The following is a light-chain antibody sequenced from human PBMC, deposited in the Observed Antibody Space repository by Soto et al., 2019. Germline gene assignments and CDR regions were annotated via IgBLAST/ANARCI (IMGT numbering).Light chain of an antibody. Sequence: EIVLTQSPATLSLSPGERATLSCRASQSISSYLAWYQQKRGQAPRLLIYDASIRASGTPARFSGSGSGTDFTLTISRLEPEDFAVYYCQQRSNWLTFGGGTKVEIK. CDR2: DAS. J-gene: IGKJ4*01. CDR1: QSISSY. V-gene: IGKV3-11*01. CDR3: QQRSNWLT.